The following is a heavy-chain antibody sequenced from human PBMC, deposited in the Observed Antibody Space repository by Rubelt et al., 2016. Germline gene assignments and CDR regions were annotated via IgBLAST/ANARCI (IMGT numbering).Heavy chain of an antibody. V-gene: IGHV1-46*01. J-gene: IGHJ6*02. CDR2: LNPSGGST. CDR1: GYTSTSYY. Sequence: KAEASVKVSCKASGYTSTSYYMHWVRQAPGQGLEWMGILNPSGGSTSYAQKFQGRVTMTWDTSTSTVYMELSSLRSEDTAVYYCARDHLRGDYYGMDVWGQGTTVTVSS. CDR3: ARDHLRGDYYGMDV. D-gene: IGHD5-24*01.